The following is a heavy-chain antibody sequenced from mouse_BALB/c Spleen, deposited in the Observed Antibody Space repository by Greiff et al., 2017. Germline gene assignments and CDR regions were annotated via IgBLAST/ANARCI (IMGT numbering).Heavy chain of an antibody. D-gene: IGHD2-4*01. CDR3: ARRVITTGFLDY. CDR2: INSNGGST. V-gene: IGHV5-6-3*01. J-gene: IGHJ4*01. Sequence: EVQLVESGGGLVQPGGSLKLSCAASGFTFSSYGMSWVRQTPDKRLELVATINSNGGSTYYPDSVKGRFTISRDNAKNTLYLKMSSLKSEDTAMYYCARRVITTGFLDYWGQGTSVTVSS. CDR1: GFTFSSYG.